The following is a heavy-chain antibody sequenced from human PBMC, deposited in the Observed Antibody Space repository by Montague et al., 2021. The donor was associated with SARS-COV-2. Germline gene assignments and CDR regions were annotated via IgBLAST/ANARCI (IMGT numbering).Heavy chain of an antibody. CDR2: IYYSGST. V-gene: IGHV4-59*08. CDR3: ARHALGYFDWSNEGYFDY. J-gene: IGHJ4*02. Sequence: SETLSLTCTVSGGSISSYYWSWIRQPPGKGLEWIGYIYYSGSTNYNPSLKSRVTISIDTSKNQFSLKLSSVTAADTAVYYCARHALGYFDWSNEGYFDYWGQGTLVTVSS. D-gene: IGHD3-9*01. CDR1: GGSISSYY.